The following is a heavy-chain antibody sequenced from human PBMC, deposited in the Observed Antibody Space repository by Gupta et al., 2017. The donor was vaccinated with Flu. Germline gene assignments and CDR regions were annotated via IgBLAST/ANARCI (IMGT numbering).Heavy chain of an antibody. CDR3: AHRTSATRVFDY. D-gene: IGHD5-12*01. Sequence: STCGCAVGWIRQPPGQALEWLAVIYWDDDKRYRPSLKSRLTITKDTSRNQVVLTMSNMDPVDTGTYYCAHRTSATRVFDYWGQGTLVTVSS. V-gene: IGHV2-5*02. J-gene: IGHJ4*02. CDR2: IYWDDDK. CDR1: STCGCA.